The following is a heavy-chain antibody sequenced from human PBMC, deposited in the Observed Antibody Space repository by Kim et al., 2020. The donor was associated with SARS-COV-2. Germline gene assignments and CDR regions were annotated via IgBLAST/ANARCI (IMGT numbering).Heavy chain of an antibody. V-gene: IGHV4-34*01. D-gene: IGHD2-2*01. CDR3: ARGHSTSGYDY. Sequence: NDNPSLQSRVTLSGDTSNSQFSLRLSSVTAADTAIYYCARGHSTSGYDYWGQGALVTVSS. J-gene: IGHJ4*02.